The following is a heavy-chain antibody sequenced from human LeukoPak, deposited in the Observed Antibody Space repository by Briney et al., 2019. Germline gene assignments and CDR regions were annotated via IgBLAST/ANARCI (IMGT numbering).Heavy chain of an antibody. CDR3: ARADRLHGGPYLIGP. V-gene: IGHV1-2*02. CDR2: INPNSGGT. J-gene: IGHJ5*02. D-gene: IGHD2-21*01. Sequence: ASVKVSCKTSGYSFTNYYMHWVRQAPGQGLEWMGWINPNSGGTSSAQKFQGRVTMTRDTSITTVYMEVSWLTSDDTAIYYCARADRLHGGPYLIGPWGQGTLVTVSS. CDR1: GYSFTNYY.